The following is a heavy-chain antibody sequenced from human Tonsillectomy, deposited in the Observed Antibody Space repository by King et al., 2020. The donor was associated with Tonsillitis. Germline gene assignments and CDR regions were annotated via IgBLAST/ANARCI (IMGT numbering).Heavy chain of an antibody. V-gene: IGHV5-51*01. CDR1: GYSFTSYW. Sequence: VQLVESGAEVKKPGESLKISCKGSGYSFTSYWIGWVRQMPGKGLEWMGIIHPGDSDTRYSPSFQGQVTISADKSISTAYLQWSSLKASDTAMYYCASSKITIFGVRGAFDIWGQGTVVTVSS. D-gene: IGHD3-3*01. CDR3: ASSKITIFGVRGAFDI. CDR2: IHPGDSDT. J-gene: IGHJ3*02.